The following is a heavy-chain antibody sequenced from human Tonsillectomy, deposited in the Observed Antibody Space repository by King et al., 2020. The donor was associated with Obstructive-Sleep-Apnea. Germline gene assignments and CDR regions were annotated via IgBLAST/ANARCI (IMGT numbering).Heavy chain of an antibody. V-gene: IGHV3-48*04. D-gene: IGHD3-3*01. CDR3: VNNYDFWSGYYPYGMDV. CDR2: ISSSSSTT. Sequence: VQLVESGGGLVQPGGSLRLSCVASGFTFSTYSMNWVCQAPGKGLEWISHISSSSSTTYYADSVKGRFTISRDNAKNSLYLQMNSLRAEDTAVYYCVNNYDFWSGYYPYGMDVWGQGTTVTVSS. J-gene: IGHJ6*02. CDR1: GFTFSTYS.